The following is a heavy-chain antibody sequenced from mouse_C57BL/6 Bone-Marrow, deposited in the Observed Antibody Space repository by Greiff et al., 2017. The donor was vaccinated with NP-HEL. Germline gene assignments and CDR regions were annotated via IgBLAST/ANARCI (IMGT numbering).Heavy chain of an antibody. CDR2: ISDGGSYT. J-gene: IGHJ2*01. CDR3: ARETAQATRYFDY. CDR1: GFTFSSYA. D-gene: IGHD3-2*02. V-gene: IGHV5-4*01. Sequence: EVQWVESGGGLVKPGGSLKLSCAASGFTFSSYAMSWVRQTPEKRLEWVATISDGGSYTYYPDNVKGRFTISRDNAKNNLYLQMSHLKSEDTSMYYCARETAQATRYFDYWGQGTTLTVSS.